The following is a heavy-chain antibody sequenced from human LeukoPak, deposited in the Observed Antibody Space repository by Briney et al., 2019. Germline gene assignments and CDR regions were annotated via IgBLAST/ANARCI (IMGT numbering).Heavy chain of an antibody. D-gene: IGHD6-13*01. CDR3: ARVGGAEYSSSQPFDY. CDR1: GYSFITYW. V-gene: IGHV5-51*01. CDR2: IYPGDSDT. J-gene: IGHJ4*02. Sequence: GESLKISCKGSGYSFITYWIGWDRQLQGEGLEWMGIIYPGDSDTTYSPSFQGQVTISADRSISTAYLQWSSLKASDTAIYYCARVGGAEYSSSQPFDYWGQGTLVTVSS.